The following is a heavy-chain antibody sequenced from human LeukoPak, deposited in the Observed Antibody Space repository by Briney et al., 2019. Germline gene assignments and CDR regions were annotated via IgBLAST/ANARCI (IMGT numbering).Heavy chain of an antibody. D-gene: IGHD2-8*01. CDR1: GFPDNRSY. J-gene: IGHJ4*02. CDR3: AVETSQWRNVC. Sequence: PGGPLTLSCAPSGFPDNRSYMSGLPQAPGKGGDFVLVMYSGDSTYFSDSVKGRFTIPRENPKNTLFLQMNSLGGGDPAVYFCAVETSQWRNVCWVQG. V-gene: IGHV3-53*01. CDR2: MYSGDST.